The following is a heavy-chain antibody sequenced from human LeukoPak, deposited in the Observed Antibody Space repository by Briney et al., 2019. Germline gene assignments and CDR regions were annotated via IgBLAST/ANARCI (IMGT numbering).Heavy chain of an antibody. CDR3: ARRAGAYSHPYDY. J-gene: IGHJ4*02. V-gene: IGHV3-53*01. D-gene: IGHD4/OR15-4a*01. Sequence: GGSLRLPCTVSGFTVSSDSMSWVRQAPGKGLEWVSFIYSDNTHYSDSVKGRFTISRDNSKNTLYLQMNSLRAEDTAVYYCARRAGAYSHPYDYWGQGTLVTVSS. CDR1: GFTVSSDS. CDR2: IYSDNT.